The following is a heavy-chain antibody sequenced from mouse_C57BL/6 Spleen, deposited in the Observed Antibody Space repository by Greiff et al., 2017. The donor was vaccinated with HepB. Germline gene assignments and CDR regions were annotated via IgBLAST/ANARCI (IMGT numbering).Heavy chain of an antibody. CDR3: TGGSTTVASYWYFDV. V-gene: IGHV1-5*01. CDR2: IYPGNSDT. D-gene: IGHD1-1*01. J-gene: IGHJ1*03. Sequence: EVQLQQSGTVLARPGASVKMSCKTSGYTFTSYWMHWVKQRPGQGLEWIGAIYPGNSDTSYNQKFKGKAKLTAVTSASTAYMELSSLTNEDSAVYYCTGGSTTVASYWYFDVWGTGTTVTVSS. CDR1: GYTFTSYW.